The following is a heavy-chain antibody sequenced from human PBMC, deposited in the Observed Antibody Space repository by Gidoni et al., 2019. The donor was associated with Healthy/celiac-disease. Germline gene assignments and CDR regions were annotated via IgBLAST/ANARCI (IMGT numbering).Heavy chain of an antibody. J-gene: IGHJ4*02. CDR2: FDPEDGET. Sequence: VKKPGASVKVSCKVSGYTLTELSMHWVRQAPGKGLEWIGGFDPEDGETIYAQKFQGRVTMTEDTSTDTAYMELSSLRSEDTAVYYCATYRFPPVFATEVVDYWGQGTLVTVSS. CDR3: ATYRFPPVFATEVVDY. CDR1: GYTLTELS. V-gene: IGHV1-24*01. D-gene: IGHD2-15*01.